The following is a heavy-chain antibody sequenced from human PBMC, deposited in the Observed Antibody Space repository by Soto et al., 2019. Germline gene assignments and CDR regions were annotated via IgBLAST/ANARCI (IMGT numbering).Heavy chain of an antibody. CDR3: ARYIGYSSSWYSYCFDY. CDR2: IYPGDSDT. Sequence: GESLKISCKGSGYSFTSYWSGWVRQMPGKGLEWMGIIYPGDSDTRYSPSFQGQVTISADKTISTAYLQWSSLTASDTALYYCARYIGYSSSWYSYCFDYWGQGTLVTVSS. J-gene: IGHJ4*02. V-gene: IGHV5-51*01. D-gene: IGHD6-13*01. CDR1: GYSFTSYW.